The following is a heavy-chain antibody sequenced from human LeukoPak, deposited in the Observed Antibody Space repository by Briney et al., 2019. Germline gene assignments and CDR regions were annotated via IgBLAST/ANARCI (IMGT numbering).Heavy chain of an antibody. Sequence: PSETLSLTCTVSGYSISSGYYWGWIRQPPGKGLEWIGEINHSGSTNYNPSLKSRVTISVDTSKNQFSLKLSSVTAADTAVYYCASLRPYCSSTSCRPHNWFDPWGQGTLVTVSS. CDR3: ASLRPYCSSTSCRPHNWFDP. CDR1: GYSISSGYY. CDR2: INHSGST. J-gene: IGHJ5*02. D-gene: IGHD2-2*01. V-gene: IGHV4-38-2*02.